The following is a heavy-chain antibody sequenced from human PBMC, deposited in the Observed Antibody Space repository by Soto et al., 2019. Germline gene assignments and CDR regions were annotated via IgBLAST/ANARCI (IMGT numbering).Heavy chain of an antibody. D-gene: IGHD2-2*01. V-gene: IGHV1-69*04. CDR3: AREGTSTSTGMDY. Sequence: QVQLVQSGAEVRKPGSSVTVSCETSGDTFNNYVINWVRQAPGQGPEWMGRIIPMVGKTIYAQRFQGRVTITADKATTTVYMDLSSLRIDDTAVYFCAREGTSTSTGMDYWGQGSLVTVSS. CDR2: IIPMVGKT. CDR1: GDTFNNYV. J-gene: IGHJ4*02.